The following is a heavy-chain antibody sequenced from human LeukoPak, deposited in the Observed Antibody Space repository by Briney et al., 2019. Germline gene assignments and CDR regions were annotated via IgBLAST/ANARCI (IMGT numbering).Heavy chain of an antibody. CDR1: GYTFTSYD. V-gene: IGHV1-8*01. CDR2: MNPNSGNT. Sequence: ASVKVSCKASGYTFTSYDINWVRQATGQGLEWMGWMNPNSGNTGYAQKFQGRVTMTRNTSISTAYMELSSLRSEDTAVYYSARLDYSNVLQDDYWGQGTLVTVSS. J-gene: IGHJ4*02. CDR3: ARLDYSNVLQDDY. D-gene: IGHD4-11*01.